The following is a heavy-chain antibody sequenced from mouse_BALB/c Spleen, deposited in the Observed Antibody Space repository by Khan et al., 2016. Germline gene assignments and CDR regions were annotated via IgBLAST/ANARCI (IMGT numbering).Heavy chain of an antibody. CDR2: INTYTGEP. Sequence: QIQLVQSGPELKKPGETVKISCKASGYTFTNYGMNWVKQAPGKGLKWMGWINTYTGEPTYADEFTGRFAFSLETSASTAYLQINILKNEDTATYFSAIRHYGSSYYAWFAYWCQGTLVTVSA. V-gene: IGHV9-3-1*01. D-gene: IGHD1-1*01. J-gene: IGHJ3*01. CDR1: GYTFTNYG. CDR3: AIRHYGSSYYAWFAY.